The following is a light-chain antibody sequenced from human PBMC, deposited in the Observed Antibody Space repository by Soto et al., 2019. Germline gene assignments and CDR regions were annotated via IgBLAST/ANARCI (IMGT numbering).Light chain of an antibody. J-gene: IGLJ1*01. CDR3: SSFAGGTYV. CDR2: EVT. CDR1: SSDVGGYKF. V-gene: IGLV2-8*01. Sequence: QSVLTQPPSASGSPGQSVTISCTGTSSDVGGYKFVSWYQQHPGKAPKLMIYEVTKRPSGVPDRFSGSKSGNTASLTVSGLQAEDEADYYCSSFAGGTYVFGTGTKVTVL.